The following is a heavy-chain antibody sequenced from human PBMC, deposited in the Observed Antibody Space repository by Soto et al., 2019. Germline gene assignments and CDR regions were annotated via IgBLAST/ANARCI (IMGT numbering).Heavy chain of an antibody. CDR2: ISSSSSTI. V-gene: IGHV3-48*02. J-gene: IGHJ6*02. CDR1: GFAFSSYS. D-gene: IGHD3-16*02. Sequence: PGGSLRLSCAASGFAFSSYSMNWVRQAPGKGLERVSYISSSSSTIYYADSVKGRFTISRDNAKNSLYLQMNSLRDEDTAVYYCAIEIMITFGGVIAPAYGMDVWGQGTTVTVSS. CDR3: AIEIMITFGGVIAPAYGMDV.